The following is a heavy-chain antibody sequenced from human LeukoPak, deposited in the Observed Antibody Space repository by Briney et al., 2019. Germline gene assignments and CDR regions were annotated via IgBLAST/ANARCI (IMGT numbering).Heavy chain of an antibody. CDR3: ARVVAVAGTFPDS. D-gene: IGHD6-19*01. CDR1: GASISNSSHY. CDR2: IYYTGTT. J-gene: IGHJ4*02. V-gene: IGHV4-39*07. Sequence: PSETLSLTCTVSGASISNSSHYWGWIRQPLGKGLEWIGNIYYTGTTYYAPSLKSRVTISIDTSKSQFSLKVSSVTAADTAVYYCARVVAVAGTFPDSWGQGTLVTVSS.